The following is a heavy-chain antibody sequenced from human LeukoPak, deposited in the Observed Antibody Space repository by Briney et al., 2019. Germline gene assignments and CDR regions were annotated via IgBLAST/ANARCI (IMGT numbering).Heavy chain of an antibody. CDR1: GGSISSYY. J-gene: IGHJ6*03. D-gene: IGHD1-14*01. CDR3: ARDRKSSAGSYYYYMDV. Sequence: SETLSLTCTVSGGSISSYYWSWIRQPAGKGLEWIGRIYTSGSTNYNPSLKSRVTMSVDTSKNQFSLKLSSVTAADTAVYYCARDRKSSAGSYYYYMDVWGKGTTVTISS. CDR2: IYTSGST. V-gene: IGHV4-4*07.